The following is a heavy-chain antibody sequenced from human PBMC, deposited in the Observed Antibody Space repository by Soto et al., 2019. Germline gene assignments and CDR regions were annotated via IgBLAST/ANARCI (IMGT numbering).Heavy chain of an antibody. CDR1: RGSISSGTNY. CDR3: ARHEAAWYFDP. CDR2: IYYSGST. D-gene: IGHD6-25*01. Sequence: SETLSLTCTVSRGSISSGTNYWAWIRQPPGKGLGWIANIYYSGSTFYNPSLKSRVTIILDTSKNQFSLKRRSVTAADTAVYYCARHEAAWYFDPCRQATLVTVSS. J-gene: IGHJ4*01. V-gene: IGHV4-39*01.